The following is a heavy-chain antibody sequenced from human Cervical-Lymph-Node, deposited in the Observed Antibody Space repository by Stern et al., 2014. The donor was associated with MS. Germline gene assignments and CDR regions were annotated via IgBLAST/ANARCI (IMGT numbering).Heavy chain of an antibody. D-gene: IGHD6-19*01. J-gene: IGHJ6*02. CDR1: GFTFSDHY. Sequence: QVQLVESGGGLVKPGGSLRLSCTASGFTFSDHYMSWVRQAPGQGPEWLSYISSFGNTTYYADSVQGRFTISPNNAKNSLVLQMNSLRVDDTDVYYCVREGIAEAGYYDYYGMDVWGLGTPVTVSS. CDR3: VREGIAEAGYYDYYGMDV. CDR2: ISSFGNTT. V-gene: IGHV3-11*01.